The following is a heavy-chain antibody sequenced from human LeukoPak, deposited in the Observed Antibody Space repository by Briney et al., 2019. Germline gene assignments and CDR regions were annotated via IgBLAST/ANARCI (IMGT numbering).Heavy chain of an antibody. CDR1: GGSFSGYY. CDR2: INHSGST. Sequence: SETLSLTCAVYGGSFSGYYWSWIRQPPGKGLEWIGEINHSGSTNYNPSLKSRVTISVDTSKNQFSLKLSSVTAADTAVYYCARTTIPAVNNWFDPWGQGTLVTVSS. V-gene: IGHV4-34*01. J-gene: IGHJ5*02. D-gene: IGHD5-12*01. CDR3: ARTTIPAVNNWFDP.